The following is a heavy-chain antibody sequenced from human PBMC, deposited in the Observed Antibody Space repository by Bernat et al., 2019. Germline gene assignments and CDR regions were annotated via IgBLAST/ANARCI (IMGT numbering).Heavy chain of an antibody. D-gene: IGHD5-12*01. Sequence: QVQLQESGPGLVKPSETLSLTCTVSGGSISSYYWSWIRQPPGKGLEWIGYIYYSGSTNYNPSLKSRVTISVDTSKNQFSLKLSSVTAADTAVYYCARGYSGYDYRIDYWGQGTLVTVSS. V-gene: IGHV4-59*01. CDR1: GGSISSYY. CDR3: ARGYSGYDYRIDY. J-gene: IGHJ4*02. CDR2: IYYSGST.